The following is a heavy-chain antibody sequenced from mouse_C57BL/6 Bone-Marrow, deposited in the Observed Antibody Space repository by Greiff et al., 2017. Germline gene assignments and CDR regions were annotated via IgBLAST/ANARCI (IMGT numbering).Heavy chain of an antibody. J-gene: IGHJ2*01. CDR1: GFTFTGYW. Sequence: QVQLQQSGAELMKPGASVQLSCKATGFTFTGYWIEWVKQRPGHGLEWIGGIVPGSGSTNYNGKFKGKATFTADTSSNTAYMQHSSLTTEDSAIYDDARGDYSNYEGYFDYWGQGTTLTVSS. V-gene: IGHV1-9*01. D-gene: IGHD2-5*01. CDR2: IVPGSGST. CDR3: ARGDYSNYEGYFDY.